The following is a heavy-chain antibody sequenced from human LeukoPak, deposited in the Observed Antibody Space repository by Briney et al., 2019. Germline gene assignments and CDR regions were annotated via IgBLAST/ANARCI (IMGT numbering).Heavy chain of an antibody. CDR1: GYTLTELS. CDR2: FDPEDGET. CDR3: ATSREYQLLLDY. V-gene: IGHV1-24*01. D-gene: IGHD2-2*01. Sequence: ASVKVSCKVSGYTLTELSMHWVRQAPGKGLEWMGGFDPEDGETIYAQKFQGRVTMTEDTSTDTAYMELSGLRSEDTAVYYCATSREYQLLLDYWGQGTLVTVSS. J-gene: IGHJ4*02.